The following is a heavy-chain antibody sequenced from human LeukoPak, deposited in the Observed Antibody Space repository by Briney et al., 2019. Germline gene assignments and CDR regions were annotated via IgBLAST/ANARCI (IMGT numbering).Heavy chain of an antibody. CDR2: IYSGGTT. V-gene: IGHV3-53*01. CDR1: GFTVSSNY. CDR3: ARSHNWNYVWDWFAP. Sequence: PGGSLRLSCAASGFTVSSNYMSWVRQAPGKGLEWVSVIYSGGTTYYADSVKGRFAISRDNSKNTLYLQMNSLRAEDTAVYYCARSHNWNYVWDWFAPWGQGTLVTVSS. D-gene: IGHD1-7*01. J-gene: IGHJ5*02.